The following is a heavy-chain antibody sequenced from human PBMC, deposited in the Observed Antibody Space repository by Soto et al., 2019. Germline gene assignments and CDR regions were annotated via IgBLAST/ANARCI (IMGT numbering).Heavy chain of an antibody. D-gene: IGHD4-17*01. Sequence: EVQLVESGGGLVTPGGSLRLSCAASGFNFNAYSMVWVRLAPGKGLEWVSFISSRSNYIYYADSVKGRCTISRDNAKNSLYLQMNILRAEDTAVYYCARASDRGLRPPDYWGQGTLFPVSS. J-gene: IGHJ4*02. CDR2: ISSRSNYI. CDR1: GFNFNAYS. V-gene: IGHV3-21*01. CDR3: ARASDRGLRPPDY.